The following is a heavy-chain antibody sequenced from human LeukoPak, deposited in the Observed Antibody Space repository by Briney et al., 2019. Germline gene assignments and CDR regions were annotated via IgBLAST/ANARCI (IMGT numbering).Heavy chain of an antibody. V-gene: IGHV4-4*07. CDR1: GGSISSYY. Sequence: PSETLSLTCTVSGGSISSYYWSWIRQPAGKGLEWIGRIYTSGSTNYNPSLKSRVTISVDTSKNQFSLKLSSVTAADTAVYYCARDEYSSSRDAFDIWGQGTMVTVSS. J-gene: IGHJ3*02. CDR3: ARDEYSSSRDAFDI. D-gene: IGHD6-13*01. CDR2: IYTSGST.